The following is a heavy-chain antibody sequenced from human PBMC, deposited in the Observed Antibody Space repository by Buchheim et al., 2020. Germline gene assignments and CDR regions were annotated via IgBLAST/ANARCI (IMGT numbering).Heavy chain of an antibody. CDR2: ISDTGDNT. V-gene: IGHV3-23*01. Sequence: EVQLLESGGDLEQPGGSLRLSCAASGFTFSSYAMSWVRQAPGKGLEWVSGISDTGDNTYYADSVKGRFTISRDNFENTLYLQMNSLRAEDAAVYYCAKDGNLGYDILTGYHPDFFDYWGQGTL. D-gene: IGHD3-9*01. J-gene: IGHJ4*02. CDR3: AKDGNLGYDILTGYHPDFFDY. CDR1: GFTFSSYA.